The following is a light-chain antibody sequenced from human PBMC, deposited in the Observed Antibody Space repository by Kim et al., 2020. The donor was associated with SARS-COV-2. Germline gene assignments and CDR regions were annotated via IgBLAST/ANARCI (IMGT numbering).Light chain of an antibody. V-gene: IGKV4-1*01. Sequence: DFVVTQSPDSLAVSLGERATINCKSSQSVLYSSNNKNYLAWYQQKPGQSPKLLIYWASTRESGVPDRFSGSGSGTDFTLTISSLQAEDVAVYYCQQYYSTLTFGGGTKLEIK. CDR3: QQYYSTLT. J-gene: IGKJ4*01. CDR1: QSVLYSSNNKNY. CDR2: WAS.